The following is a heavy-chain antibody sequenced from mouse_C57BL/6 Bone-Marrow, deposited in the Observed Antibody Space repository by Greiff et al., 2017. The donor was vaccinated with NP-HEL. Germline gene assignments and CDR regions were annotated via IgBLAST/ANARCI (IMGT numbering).Heavy chain of an antibody. J-gene: IGHJ1*03. CDR3: TIIPHYSGSPWYFDV. CDR1: GFTFSSYA. CDR2: ISSGGDYI. V-gene: IGHV5-9-1*02. Sequence: EVKLVESGAGLVKPGGSLKLSCAASGFTFSSYAMSWVRQTPEKRLEWVAYISSGGDYIYYADTVKGRFTISRDNARNTLYLQMSSLKSEDTAMYYCTIIPHYSGSPWYFDVWGTGTTVTVSS. D-gene: IGHD1-1*01.